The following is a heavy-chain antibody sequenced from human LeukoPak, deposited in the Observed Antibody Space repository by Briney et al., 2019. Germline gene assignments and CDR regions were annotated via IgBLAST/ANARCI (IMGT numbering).Heavy chain of an antibody. J-gene: IGHJ4*02. CDR1: GFTFGNYA. V-gene: IGHV3-49*04. D-gene: IGHD1-26*01. CDR3: SRYRFVGADFGY. Sequence: GGSLRLSCTASGFTFGNYAVTWVRQAPGKGLEWVGFIRSKPYGGTVEYAASVQGRFTISRDDSKTIAYLEMDSLKPEDTAVYYCSRYRFVGADFGYWGRGTLVTVSS. CDR2: IRSKPYGGTV.